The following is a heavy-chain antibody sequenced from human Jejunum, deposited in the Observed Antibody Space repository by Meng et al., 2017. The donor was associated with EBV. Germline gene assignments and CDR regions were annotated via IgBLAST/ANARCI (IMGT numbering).Heavy chain of an antibody. V-gene: IGHV1-24*01. Sequence: GELVQAGADVKRPGASAKVACKVFRYTFTGLSMHWVRQAHGKGLEWMGGLDRENCKTVYAQNFQGRVTMTEDKSADTANMEVSSLRSEDTVVYYCATRVAYYNDTSGEYLNTWGQGSLVTVSS. CDR2: LDRENCKT. D-gene: IGHD3-22*01. CDR3: ATRVAYYNDTSGEYLNT. CDR1: RYTFTGLS. J-gene: IGHJ5*02.